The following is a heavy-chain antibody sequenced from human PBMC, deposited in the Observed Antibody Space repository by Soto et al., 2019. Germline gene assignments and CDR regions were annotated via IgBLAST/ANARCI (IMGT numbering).Heavy chain of an antibody. J-gene: IGHJ5*02. D-gene: IGHD2-15*01. V-gene: IGHV4-39*01. CDR2: IYYSGST. Sequence: SETLSLTCTVSGGSIISSTHYWGWIRQPPGKGLEWVGTIYYSGSTYYSPSLKSRVTISVDTSKNQFSLKLTSVTAADTAVYYCASQLGVVVVAAATRSGWFDPWGQGTLVTVSS. CDR3: ASQLGVVVVAAATRSGWFDP. CDR1: GGSIISSTHY.